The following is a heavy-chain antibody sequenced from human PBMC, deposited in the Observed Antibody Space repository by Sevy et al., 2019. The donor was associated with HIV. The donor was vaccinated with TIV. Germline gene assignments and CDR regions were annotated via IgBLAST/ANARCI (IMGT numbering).Heavy chain of an antibody. Sequence: GGSPRLSCAASGFTFSGSAMHWVRQASGKGLEWVGRIRNKANSSATAYAASVKSRFTISRDDSKNTAYLQMNSLKTEDTAVYYCVGGSYSSGWYFDYWGQGTLVTVSS. CDR3: VGGSYSSGWYFDY. V-gene: IGHV3-73*01. CDR1: GFTFSGSA. J-gene: IGHJ4*02. D-gene: IGHD6-19*01. CDR2: IRNKANSSAT.